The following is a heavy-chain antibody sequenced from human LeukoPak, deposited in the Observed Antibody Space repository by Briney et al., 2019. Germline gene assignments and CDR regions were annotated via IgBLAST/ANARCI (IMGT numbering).Heavy chain of an antibody. D-gene: IGHD6-13*01. CDR1: GGSISSGNW. J-gene: IGHJ4*02. V-gene: IGHV4-4*02. CDR3: ASGSSWSYTFDY. CDR2: IFHSGST. Sequence: PSETLSLTCALSGGSISSGNWWSWVRQPPGKGLEWIGEIFHSGSTNYNPSLKSRLTISLDKSKSQFSLKLSSVTAADTAVYYCASGSSWSYTFDYWGQGTLVTVSS.